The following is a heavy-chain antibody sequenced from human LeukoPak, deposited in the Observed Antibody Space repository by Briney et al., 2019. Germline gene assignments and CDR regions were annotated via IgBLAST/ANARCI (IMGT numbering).Heavy chain of an antibody. V-gene: IGHV4-59*01. J-gene: IGHJ4*02. D-gene: IGHD5-18*01. CDR2: IYYSGST. CDR1: GGSISSYY. CDR3: ARGSTAMVTPYFDY. Sequence: KTSETLSLTCTVSGGSISSYYWSWIRQPPGKGLEWIGYIYYSGSTNYNPSLKSRVTISVDTSKNQFSLKLSSVTAADTAVYYCARGSTAMVTPYFDYWGQGTLVTVSS.